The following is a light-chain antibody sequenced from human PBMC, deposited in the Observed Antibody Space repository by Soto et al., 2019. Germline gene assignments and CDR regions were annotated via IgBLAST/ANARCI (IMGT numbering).Light chain of an antibody. CDR3: QQHDGFPYI. CDR1: HDITNY. J-gene: IGKJ2*01. V-gene: IGKV1-33*01. Sequence: IQITQSPFFLSASVGDRVTITCQASHDITNYLNWYQQKPGKAPKLLIYDASMLETGVPSRFSGGGSGTHFTLTISSLHLEDVATYYCQQHDGFPYIFGPGTKVDI. CDR2: DAS.